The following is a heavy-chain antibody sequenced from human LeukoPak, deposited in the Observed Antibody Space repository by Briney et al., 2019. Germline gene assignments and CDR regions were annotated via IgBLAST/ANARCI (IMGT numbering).Heavy chain of an antibody. Sequence: GGSLRLSCAASGFTFSTYWMHWVRQAPGKGLVWVSRINSDGSTTNYADSVKGRFTISRDNAKNTLYLQMNSLRAEDTAVYYCARASDSSGYYDYWGQGTLVTVSS. D-gene: IGHD3-22*01. CDR3: ARASDSSGYYDY. J-gene: IGHJ4*02. CDR2: INSDGSTT. V-gene: IGHV3-74*01. CDR1: GFTFSTYW.